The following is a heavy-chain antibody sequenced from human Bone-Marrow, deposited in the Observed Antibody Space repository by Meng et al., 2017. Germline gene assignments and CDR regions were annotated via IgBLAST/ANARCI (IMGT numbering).Heavy chain of an antibody. J-gene: IGHJ4*02. V-gene: IGHV4-4*02. D-gene: IGHD3-10*01. Sequence: VQLQESGPGLVKPSGTLSLTGAVSGGSIISINWWTWVRQPPGKGLEWIGEIFHTGNTNFHPSLKSRVTISVDKSKNQFSLKLNSVTAADTAVYYCARVDWSGGNPIDSWGQGTLVTVSS. CDR1: GGSIISINW. CDR3: ARVDWSGGNPIDS. CDR2: IFHTGNT.